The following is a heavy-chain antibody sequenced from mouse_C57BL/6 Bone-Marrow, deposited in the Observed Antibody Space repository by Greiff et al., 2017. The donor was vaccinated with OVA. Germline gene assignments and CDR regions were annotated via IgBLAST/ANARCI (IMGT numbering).Heavy chain of an antibody. CDR3: ARRGMVTTFDD. D-gene: IGHD2-2*01. J-gene: IGHJ2*01. V-gene: IGHV1-19*01. CDR2: INPYNGGT. CDR1: GYTFTDYY. Sequence: VQLQQSGPVLVKPGASVKMSCKASGYTFTDYYMNWVKQSHGKSLEWIGDINPYNGGTSYNQKFKGKATLSDDNSSSTAYMKLNSLTSEDTSVYYSARRGMVTTFDDWGQGTTLTVSS.